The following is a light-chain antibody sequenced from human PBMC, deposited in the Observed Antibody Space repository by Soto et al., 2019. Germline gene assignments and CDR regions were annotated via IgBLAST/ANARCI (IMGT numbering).Light chain of an antibody. J-gene: IGKJ2*01. CDR1: QSINSE. CDR3: QQGHNWPLT. CDR2: GAS. V-gene: IGKV3-15*01. Sequence: EIVMTQSPATLSLSPGERAALSCRASQSINSELAWYQQKPGQPPRLLIYGASTRATGVPARFTGSESGSEFTRTISGLQSEDFAVYYCQQGHNWPLTVGQGTRLEI.